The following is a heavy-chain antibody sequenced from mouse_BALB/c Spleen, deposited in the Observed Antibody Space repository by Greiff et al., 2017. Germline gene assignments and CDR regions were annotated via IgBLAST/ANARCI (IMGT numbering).Heavy chain of an antibody. Sequence: DVKLQESGTVLARPGASVKMSCKASGYTFTSYWMHWVKQRPGQGLEWIGAIYPGNSDTSYNQKFKGKAKLTAVTSTSTAYMELSSLTNEDSAVYYCTRPHYYGSSYFDYWGQGTTLTVSS. D-gene: IGHD1-1*01. CDR3: TRPHYYGSSYFDY. CDR1: GYTFTSYW. CDR2: IYPGNSDT. J-gene: IGHJ2*01. V-gene: IGHV1-5*01.